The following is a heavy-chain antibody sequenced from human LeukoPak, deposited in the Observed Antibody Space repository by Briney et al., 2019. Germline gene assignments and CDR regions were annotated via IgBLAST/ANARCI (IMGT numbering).Heavy chain of an antibody. CDR2: ISSSSYI. CDR1: GFTFSSYS. CDR3: AREREGDYSNYEVRY. D-gene: IGHD4-11*01. J-gene: IGHJ4*02. Sequence: PGGSLRLSCAASGFTFSSYSMNWVRQAPGKGLEWVSSISSSSYIYYADSVKGRFTISRDNSKNTLYLQMNSLRAEDTAVYYCAREREGDYSNYEVRYWGQGTLVTVS. V-gene: IGHV3-21*01.